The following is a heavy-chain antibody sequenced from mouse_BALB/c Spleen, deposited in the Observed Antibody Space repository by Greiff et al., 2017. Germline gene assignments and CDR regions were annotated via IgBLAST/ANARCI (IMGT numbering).Heavy chain of an antibody. D-gene: IGHD2-3*01. J-gene: IGHJ2*01. CDR1: GYAFTNYL. V-gene: IGHV1-54*01. CDR3: AVTTFDY. CDR2: INPGSGGT. Sequence: VQLQQSGAELVRPGTSVKVSCKASGYAFTNYLIEWVKQRPGQGLEWIGVINPGSGGTNYNQKFKGKATLTVDKSSSTAYMQLSSLTSEDSAVYYCAVTTFDYWGQGTTLTVSS.